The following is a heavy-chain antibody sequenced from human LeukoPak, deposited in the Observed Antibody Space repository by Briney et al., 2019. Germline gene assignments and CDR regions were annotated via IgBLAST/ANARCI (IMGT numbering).Heavy chain of an antibody. CDR3: ASSGTKRHIFDY. V-gene: IGHV1-46*01. Sequence: ASVKVSCKASGYTFTSYYMHWVRQAPGQGLEWMGIINPSGGSTSYAQKFQGRVTMTRDTSTSTVCMELSSLRSEDTAVYYCASSGTKRHIFDYWGQGTLVTVSS. CDR1: GYTFTSYY. D-gene: IGHD3-10*01. CDR2: INPSGGST. J-gene: IGHJ4*02.